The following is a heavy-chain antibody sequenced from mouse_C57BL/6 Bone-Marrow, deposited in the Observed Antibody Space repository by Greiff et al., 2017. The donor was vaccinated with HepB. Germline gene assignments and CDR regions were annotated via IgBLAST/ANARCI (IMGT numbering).Heavy chain of an antibody. CDR3: TTLFITTVVAPLDY. J-gene: IGHJ2*01. CDR2: IDPENGDT. V-gene: IGHV14-4*01. Sequence: EVQRVESGAELVRPGASVKLSCTASGFNIKDDYMHWVKQRPEQGLEWIGWIDPENGDTEYASKFQGKATITADTSSNTAYLQLSSLTSEDTAVYYCTTLFITTVVAPLDYWGQGTTLTVSS. D-gene: IGHD1-1*01. CDR1: GFNIKDDY.